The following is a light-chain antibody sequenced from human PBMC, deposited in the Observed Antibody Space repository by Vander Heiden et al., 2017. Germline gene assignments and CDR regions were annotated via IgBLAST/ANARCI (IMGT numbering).Light chain of an antibody. CDR3: QQRKNYPQPWT. CDR1: QGINNY. J-gene: IGKJ1*01. CDR2: AAS. Sequence: DIQLTQSPSFLSASVGDRVTITCRASQGINNYLAWYQQKPGKAPNLLIYAASTLQRGVPSRFSGSGSGTEFTLTISSLQPEDFATYYCQQRKNYPQPWTFGQGTKVEI. V-gene: IGKV1-9*01.